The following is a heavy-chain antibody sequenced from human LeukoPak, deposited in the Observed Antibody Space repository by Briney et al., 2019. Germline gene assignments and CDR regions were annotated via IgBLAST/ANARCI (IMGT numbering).Heavy chain of an antibody. D-gene: IGHD6-13*01. CDR2: ISTYNGNT. Sequence: GASVRVSCKPSGYTFSTYGISWVRQAPGQGLEWMGWISTYNGNTYYALKLQGRVTMTTDTSTSTAYMELRSLRSDDTAVYYCAREKTRLAAGDAFDIWGQGTTVTVSS. CDR3: AREKTRLAAGDAFDI. V-gene: IGHV1-18*01. J-gene: IGHJ3*02. CDR1: GYTFSTYG.